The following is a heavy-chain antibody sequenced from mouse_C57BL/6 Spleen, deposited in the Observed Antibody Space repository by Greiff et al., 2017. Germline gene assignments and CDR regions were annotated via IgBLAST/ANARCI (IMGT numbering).Heavy chain of an antibody. CDR3: ARGEYYGSSYPYAMDY. D-gene: IGHD1-1*01. CDR1: GYTFTSYW. J-gene: IGHJ4*01. V-gene: IGHV1-72*01. CDR2: IVPNSGGT. Sequence: QVQLQQPGAELVKPGTSVKLSCKASGYTFTSYWMHWVKQRPGRGLEWIGRIVPNSGGTKYNEKFKSKATLTVDKPSSTAYMQLSSLTSEDSAVYYCARGEYYGSSYPYAMDYWGQGTSVTVSS.